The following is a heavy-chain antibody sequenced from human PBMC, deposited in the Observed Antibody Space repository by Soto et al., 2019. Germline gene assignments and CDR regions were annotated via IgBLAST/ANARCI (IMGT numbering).Heavy chain of an antibody. CDR1: GGSLSSGDYH. CDR2: IYYSGST. V-gene: IGHV4-31*03. CDR3: ARGCSYDSSGYYFFDF. D-gene: IGHD3-22*01. Sequence: QVQLQESGPGLVKPSQTLSLTCTVSGGSLSSGDYHWSWIRQHPGKGLEWIGYIYYSGSTYYNPSLKSRVIISVDTSNKQFSLKLGSVTAADTAVYYCARGCSYDSSGYYFFDFWGQGTLVTVSS. J-gene: IGHJ4*02.